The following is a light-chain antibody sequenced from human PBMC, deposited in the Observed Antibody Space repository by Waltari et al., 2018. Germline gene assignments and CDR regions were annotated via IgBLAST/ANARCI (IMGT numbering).Light chain of an antibody. V-gene: IGLV1-40*01. CDR1: GSNIGAGHA. CDR3: QSYDTSLSVV. Sequence: QSVLTPPPSVSGAPGQRVTISCTGSGSNIGAGHAVPWYQQLPRAAPKLLIYGSTSRPLGVPARFFGSTSGASASLAIIGLQAEDEADYYCQSYDTSLSVVFGGGTKLTVL. J-gene: IGLJ3*02. CDR2: GST.